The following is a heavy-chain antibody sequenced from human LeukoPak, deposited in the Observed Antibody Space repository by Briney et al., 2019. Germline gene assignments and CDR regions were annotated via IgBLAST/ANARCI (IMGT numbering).Heavy chain of an antibody. CDR2: ISDDGKYI. CDR3: ARLTSGTAVPGTGY. CDR1: GFTFSRYS. Sequence: PGGSLRLSCAASGFTFSRYSMNWVRQAPGKGLEWVSSISDDGKYIYYADSVKGRFSISRDNAKSSLYLQMNSLRVEDTAVYYCARLTSGTAVPGTGYWGQGTLVTVSS. J-gene: IGHJ4*02. D-gene: IGHD6-13*01. V-gene: IGHV3-21*01.